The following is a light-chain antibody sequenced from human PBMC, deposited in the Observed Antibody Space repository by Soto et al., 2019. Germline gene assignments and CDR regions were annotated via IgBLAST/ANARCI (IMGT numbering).Light chain of an antibody. CDR3: QQYNNWPRT. CDR1: QSVSSSY. CDR2: GAS. Sequence: EIVSTQSPGALSVSPGERAALSCRASQSVSSSYLAWYQQKPGQAPRLLIYGASSRATGIPARFSGSGSGTGFTLTINSLQSEDFAVYYCQQYNNWPRTFGQGTKMDI. J-gene: IGKJ1*01. V-gene: IGKV3-15*01.